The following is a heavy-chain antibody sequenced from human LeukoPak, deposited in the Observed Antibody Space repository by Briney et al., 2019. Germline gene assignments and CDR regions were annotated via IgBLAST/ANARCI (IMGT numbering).Heavy chain of an antibody. D-gene: IGHD3-3*01. Sequence: SETLSLTCTVSGGSISSGGYYWSWIRQLPEKGLEWIGYIYYSGSTYYTPSLKSRVTISVDTSKNQFSLKLSSVTAADTDVYYCARIRYYNFWSRYSDVWGQGTTVTVSS. CDR3: ARIRYYNFWSRYSDV. V-gene: IGHV4-31*03. J-gene: IGHJ6*02. CDR2: IYYSGST. CDR1: GGSISSGGYY.